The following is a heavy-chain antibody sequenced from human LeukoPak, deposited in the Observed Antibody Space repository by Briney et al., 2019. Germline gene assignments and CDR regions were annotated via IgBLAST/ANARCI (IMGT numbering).Heavy chain of an antibody. CDR2: IYYSGST. CDR3: AIFLEWLSRETQDY. J-gene: IGHJ4*02. Sequence: SETLSLTCTVSGGSISSYYWSWVRQPPGKGLEWIGYIYYSGSTNYNPSLKSRVTISVDTSKNQFSLKLSSVTAADTAVYYCAIFLEWLSRETQDYWGQGTLVTVSS. CDR1: GGSISSYY. V-gene: IGHV4-59*08. D-gene: IGHD3-3*01.